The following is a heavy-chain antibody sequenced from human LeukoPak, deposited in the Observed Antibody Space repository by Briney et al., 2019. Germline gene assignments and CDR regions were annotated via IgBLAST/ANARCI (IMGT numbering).Heavy chain of an antibody. CDR1: EFTFSSYW. CDR3: ARATGWYPDY. V-gene: IGHV3-7*01. D-gene: IGHD6-19*01. Sequence: GGSLRLSCTGSEFTFSSYWMTWVRQAPGKGLEWVANIKQDGREINYVDSVKGRFTISRDNAKKSLYLQMNSPRVEDTAVYYCARATGWYPDYWGLGTLVTVSS. CDR2: IKQDGREI. J-gene: IGHJ4*02.